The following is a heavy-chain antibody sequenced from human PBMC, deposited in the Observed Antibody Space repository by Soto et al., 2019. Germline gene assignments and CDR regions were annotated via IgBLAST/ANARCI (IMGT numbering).Heavy chain of an antibody. CDR2: IYYSGST. J-gene: IGHJ4*02. Sequence: ASETPSPPSTVSCGSISGFYWSWIRQPPGKGLEWIGYIYYSGSTNYNPSLKSRVTISVDTSKNQFSLKLSSVTAADTAVYYCARSDGRYWGQGTQVTVSS. CDR1: CGSISGFY. V-gene: IGHV4-59*01. CDR3: ARSDGRY.